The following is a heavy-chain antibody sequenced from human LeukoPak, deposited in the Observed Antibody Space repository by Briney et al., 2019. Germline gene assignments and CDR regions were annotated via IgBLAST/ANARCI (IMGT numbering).Heavy chain of an antibody. D-gene: IGHD2-2*01. Sequence: ASVKVSCKASGYTFTSYGISWVRQAPGQGLEWMGWISAYNDNTNYAQKLQGRVTMTTDTSTSTAYMELRSLRSDDTAVYYCTRGLPRDGLVIAAANEYWGQGSLVTVSS. CDR3: TRGLPRDGLVIAAANEY. CDR1: GYTFTSYG. CDR2: ISAYNDNT. J-gene: IGHJ4*02. V-gene: IGHV1-18*01.